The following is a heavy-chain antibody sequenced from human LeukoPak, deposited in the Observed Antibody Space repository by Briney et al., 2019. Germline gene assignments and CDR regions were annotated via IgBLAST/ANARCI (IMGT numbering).Heavy chain of an antibody. V-gene: IGHV3-30*02. D-gene: IGHD1-1*01. CDR2: IRYDGSNK. Sequence: GGSLRLSCAASGFTFSDYYMGWIRQAPGKGLEWVAFIRYDGSNKYYADSVKGRFTISRDNSKNTLYLQMNSLRAEDTAVYYCALTRVLDYWGQGTLVTVSS. CDR1: GFTFSDYY. CDR3: ALTRVLDY. J-gene: IGHJ4*02.